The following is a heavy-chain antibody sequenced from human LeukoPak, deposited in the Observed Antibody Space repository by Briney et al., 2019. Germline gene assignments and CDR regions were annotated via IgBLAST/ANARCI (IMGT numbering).Heavy chain of an antibody. CDR1: GFTFSSYW. Sequence: GGSLRLSCTASGFTFSSYWMHWVRQAPGQGLVWVSRINTDGSSTNYADSVKGRFTISRDNAKNSLYLQMNSLRAEDTAVYYCARGDWFLDYWGQGTLVTVSS. D-gene: IGHD3-3*01. J-gene: IGHJ4*02. V-gene: IGHV3-74*01. CDR3: ARGDWFLDY. CDR2: INTDGSST.